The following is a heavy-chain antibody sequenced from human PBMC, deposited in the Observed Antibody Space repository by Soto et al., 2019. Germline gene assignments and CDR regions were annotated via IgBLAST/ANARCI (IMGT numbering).Heavy chain of an antibody. D-gene: IGHD2-15*01. J-gene: IGHJ3*02. Sequence: GGSLRLSCAASGFTFSSYAMHWVRQAPGKGLEYVSAISSNGGSTYYANSVKGRFTISRDNSKNTLYLQMGSLRAEDMAVYYCARERDCSGGSCYFRAFDIWGQGTMVTVSS. CDR1: GFTFSSYA. CDR2: ISSNGGST. V-gene: IGHV3-64*01. CDR3: ARERDCSGGSCYFRAFDI.